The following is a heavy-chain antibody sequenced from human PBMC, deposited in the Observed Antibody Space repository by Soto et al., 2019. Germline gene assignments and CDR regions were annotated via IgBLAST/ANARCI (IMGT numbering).Heavy chain of an antibody. CDR1: GFTFSSSE. CDR3: ARRASR. J-gene: IGHJ3*01. D-gene: IGHD1-26*01. V-gene: IGHV3-48*03. Sequence: GGSLRLSCAVSGFTFSSSEMYWVRQAPGKGLEWISYVHPSGQPIFYADSVKGRFTISRDNANNSLFLQMNSLRAEDTAVYYCARRASRWGQGTMVTVSS. CDR2: VHPSGQPI.